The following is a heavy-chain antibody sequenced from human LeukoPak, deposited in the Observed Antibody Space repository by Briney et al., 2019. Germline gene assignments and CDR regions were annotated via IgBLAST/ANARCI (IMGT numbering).Heavy chain of an antibody. J-gene: IGHJ4*02. CDR3: ARLELLYYFDY. V-gene: IGHV4-39*07. CDR1: GGSISSGGYY. Sequence: SETLSLTCTVSGGSISSGGYYWSWIRQHPGKGLEWIGEINHSGSTNYNPSLKSRVTISVDTSKNQFSLKLSSVTAADTAVYYCARLELLYYFDYWGQGTLVTVSS. CDR2: INHSGST. D-gene: IGHD1-7*01.